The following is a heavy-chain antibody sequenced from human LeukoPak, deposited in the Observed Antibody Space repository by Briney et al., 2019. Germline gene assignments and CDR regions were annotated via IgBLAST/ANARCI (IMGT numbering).Heavy chain of an antibody. V-gene: IGHV4-39*07. CDR3: ARDAWIQLY. CDR1: GGSISSSSYY. D-gene: IGHD5-18*01. CDR2: IYYSGST. Sequence: SETLSLTCTVSGGSISSSSYYWGWIRQPPGKGLEWIGSIYYSGSTYYNPSLKSRVTISVDTSKNQFSLKLSSVTAADTAVYYCARDAWIQLYWGQGTLVTVSS. J-gene: IGHJ4*02.